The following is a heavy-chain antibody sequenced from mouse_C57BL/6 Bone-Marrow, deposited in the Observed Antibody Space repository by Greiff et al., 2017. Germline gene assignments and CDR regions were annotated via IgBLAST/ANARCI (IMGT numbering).Heavy chain of an antibody. V-gene: IGHV1-18*01. J-gene: IGHJ2*01. CDR1: GYTFTDYN. D-gene: IGHD2-2*01. Sequence: EVQLVESGPELVKPGASVKIPCKASGYTFTDYNMDWVKQSHGKSLEWIGDINPNNGGTIYNQKFKGKATLTVDKSSSTAYMELRSLTSEDTAVYYCARWFGYEYFDYWGQGTTLTVSS. CDR2: INPNNGGT. CDR3: ARWFGYEYFDY.